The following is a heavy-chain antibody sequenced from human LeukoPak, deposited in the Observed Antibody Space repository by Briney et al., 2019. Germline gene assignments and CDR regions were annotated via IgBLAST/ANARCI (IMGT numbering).Heavy chain of an antibody. V-gene: IGHV3-30*02. CDR2: IGYDESKK. CDR1: GFTFNNFG. D-gene: IGHD6-13*01. Sequence: GGSLRLSCEASGFTFNNFGMHWVRQAPGKGLEWVAFIGYDESKKYYAESVKGRFTISRDNAKNTLYLQMNSLRAEDTAVYYCARDRVEYSSSWYPFDAFDIWGQGTMVTVSS. CDR3: ARDRVEYSSSWYPFDAFDI. J-gene: IGHJ3*02.